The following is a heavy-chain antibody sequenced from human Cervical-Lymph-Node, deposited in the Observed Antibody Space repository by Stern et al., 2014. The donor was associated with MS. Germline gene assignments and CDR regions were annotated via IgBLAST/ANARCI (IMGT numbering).Heavy chain of an antibody. J-gene: IGHJ4*02. V-gene: IGHV5-51*01. CDR1: GYSFTTYW. CDR3: ARPKGQWLDHFDY. Sequence: EVQLVESGAEVKKPGESLKISCKGSGYSFTTYWIGWVRQMPGKGLEWVGIIYPGDSDTRYTPSFQGPVTISADKSLNTAQPHTSSLKASDTAMYYCARPKGQWLDHFDYWGQGTLGTGSS. D-gene: IGHD6-19*01. CDR2: IYPGDSDT.